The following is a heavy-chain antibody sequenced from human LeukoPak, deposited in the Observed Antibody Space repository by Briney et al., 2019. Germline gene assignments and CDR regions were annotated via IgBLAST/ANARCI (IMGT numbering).Heavy chain of an antibody. CDR2: IIPILGIA. CDR1: GGTFSSYA. J-gene: IGHJ4*02. D-gene: IGHD2-2*01. V-gene: IGHV1-69*04. Sequence: ASVKVSCKASGGTFSSYAISWVRQAPGQGLEWMGRIIPILGIANYAQKFQGRVTITADKSTSTAYMELSSLRSEDTAVYYCARHQSYCSSTSCYAAFDYWGQGTLVTVSS. CDR3: ARHQSYCSSTSCYAAFDY.